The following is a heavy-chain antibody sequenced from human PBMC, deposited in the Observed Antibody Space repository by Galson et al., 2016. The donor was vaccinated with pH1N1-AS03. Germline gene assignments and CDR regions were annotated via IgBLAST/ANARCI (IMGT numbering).Heavy chain of an antibody. CDR3: ARKRPTYFDY. V-gene: IGHV3-21*01. J-gene: IGHJ4*02. CDR1: GFPFSGYS. Sequence: SLRLSCAASGFPFSGYSMNWVRQAPGKGLEWVSFISTTSSSIYYADSVKGRFIISRDNTKNSLYLQVNSLRAEDTAVYYCARKRPTYFDYWGQGTLVTVSS. CDR2: ISTTSSSI. D-gene: IGHD2-21*01.